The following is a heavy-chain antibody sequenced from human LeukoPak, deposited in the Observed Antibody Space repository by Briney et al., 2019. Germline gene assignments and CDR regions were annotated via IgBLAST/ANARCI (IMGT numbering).Heavy chain of an antibody. Sequence: PGGSLRLSCAASGFTFSSYAMTWVRQAPGKGLEWVSAISGSGYNSYYADSVKGRFTISRDNSKNTLYLQMNSLRAEDTAVYYCARERLGSSGYNAFDIWGQGTMVTVPS. J-gene: IGHJ3*02. D-gene: IGHD3-22*01. CDR3: ARERLGSSGYNAFDI. CDR2: ISGSGYNS. V-gene: IGHV3-23*01. CDR1: GFTFSSYA.